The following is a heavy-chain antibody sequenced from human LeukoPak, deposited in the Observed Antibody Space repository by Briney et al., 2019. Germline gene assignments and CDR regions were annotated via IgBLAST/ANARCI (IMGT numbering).Heavy chain of an antibody. Sequence: GGSLRLSCAASGFTFSSYAMSWVRQAPGKGLEWVSGISGSGTNTDYADSVKGRFTISRDNSKNTLYVQMNSLRAEDTAVYYCAKTPAPVFGSKHYFDYWGQGTLVTVSS. J-gene: IGHJ4*02. CDR3: AKTPAPVFGSKHYFDY. CDR1: GFTFSSYA. CDR2: ISGSGTNT. V-gene: IGHV3-23*01. D-gene: IGHD3-3*01.